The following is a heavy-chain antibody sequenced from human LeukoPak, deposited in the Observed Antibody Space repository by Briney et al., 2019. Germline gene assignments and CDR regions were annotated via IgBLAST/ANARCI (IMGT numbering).Heavy chain of an antibody. CDR2: ISYDGSNK. V-gene: IGHV3-30-3*01. CDR1: GFTFSSYA. J-gene: IGHJ4*02. CDR3: ARYYYGPGTHYAIY. D-gene: IGHD3-10*01. Sequence: PGRSLRLSCVASGFTFSSYAMHWVRQAPGKGLEWVAVISYDGSNKYYADSVKGRFTISRDNAKDSLYLQMSSLRAEDTAVYYCARYYYGPGTHYAIYWGQGTLVTVSS.